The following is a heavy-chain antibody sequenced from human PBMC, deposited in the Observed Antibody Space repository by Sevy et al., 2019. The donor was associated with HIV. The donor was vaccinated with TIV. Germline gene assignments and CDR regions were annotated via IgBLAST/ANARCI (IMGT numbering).Heavy chain of an antibody. V-gene: IGHV3-30*04. D-gene: IGHD1-26*01. CDR3: ARGENDDEFFQY. CDR1: GFIFSNFA. Sequence: GSLRLSCTVSGFIFSNFAMHWVRQAPAKGLEWVAVTSYDGSHKYYADSVKGRFTVSRDNSRNILSLEMSSLTRDDTAVYYCARGENDDEFFQYWGQGTLVTVSS. J-gene: IGHJ1*01. CDR2: TSYDGSHK.